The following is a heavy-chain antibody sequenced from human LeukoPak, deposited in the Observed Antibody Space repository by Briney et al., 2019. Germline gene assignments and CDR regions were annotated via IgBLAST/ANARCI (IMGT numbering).Heavy chain of an antibody. V-gene: IGHV1-69*06. Sequence: SVKVSCKASGGTFSSYAFSWVRQAPGQGLEWMGGIIPIFGTANYAQKFQGRVTITADKSTSTAYMELSSLRSEDTAVYYCAHPYSSSWYYFDYWGQGTLVTVSS. CDR2: IIPIFGTA. J-gene: IGHJ4*02. CDR1: GGTFSSYA. CDR3: AHPYSSSWYYFDY. D-gene: IGHD6-13*01.